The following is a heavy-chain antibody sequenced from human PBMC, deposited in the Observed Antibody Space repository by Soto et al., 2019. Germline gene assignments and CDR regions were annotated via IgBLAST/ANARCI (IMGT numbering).Heavy chain of an antibody. CDR1: GFSFNNGW. Sequence: EVQLVESGGGLVKPGGSLRLSCAASGFSFNNGWMSWVRQAPGKGLEWVGRIKSRVAGGTTDYSAPVQGRFTISRDDSKTPVYRQMTSLRPRTQAVYYCPPASTKPFWVVVPASSDQPKIHDPGGKGTLVTVSS. V-gene: IGHV3-15*01. CDR2: IKSRVAGGTT. J-gene: IGHJ5*02. D-gene: IGHD2-2*01. CDR3: PPASTKPFWVVVPASSDQPKIHDP.